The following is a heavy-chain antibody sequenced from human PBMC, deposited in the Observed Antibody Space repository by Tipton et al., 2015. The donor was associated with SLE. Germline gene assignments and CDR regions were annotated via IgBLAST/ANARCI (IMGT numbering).Heavy chain of an antibody. CDR2: ISTTGST. J-gene: IGHJ3*02. V-gene: IGHV4-61*02. CDR1: GASIRSGNYH. Sequence: TLSLTCTVSGASIRSGNYHWTWIRQTAGKGLEWIGRISTTGSTNYSPSLKSRVTISLDTSKNQFSLKESSVTAADTAVYYCARAEGSWDAFDIWGQGTMVTVSS. CDR3: ARAEGSWDAFDI. D-gene: IGHD2-15*01.